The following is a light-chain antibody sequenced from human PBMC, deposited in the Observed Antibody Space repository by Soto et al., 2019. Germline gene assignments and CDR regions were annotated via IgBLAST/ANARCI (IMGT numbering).Light chain of an antibody. CDR1: QSVSSSY. V-gene: IGKV3-15*01. Sequence: EIVLTQSPGTLSLSPGARATLSCRASQSVSSSYLAWYQQKPGQAPRLLIYDAXTRXTGLPARFSGRVSGAEFTLTISSLQSEDFAVYYCQHYNNWPRTFGAGTKVDIK. J-gene: IGKJ3*01. CDR2: DAX. CDR3: QHYNNWPRT.